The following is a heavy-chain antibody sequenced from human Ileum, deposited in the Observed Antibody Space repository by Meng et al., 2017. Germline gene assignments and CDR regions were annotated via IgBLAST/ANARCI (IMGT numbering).Heavy chain of an antibody. CDR3: AKALSSGGLTNDY. V-gene: IGHV3-23*01. CDR2: ISGSGGST. J-gene: IGHJ4*02. Sequence: GGSLRLSCAASGFTFSSYAMSWVRQAPGKGLEWVSAISGSGGSTHYADSVKGRFTISRDNSKNTLYLQMNSLRAEDTAVYYCAKALSSGGLTNDYWGQGTLVTVSS. D-gene: IGHD6-19*01. CDR1: GFTFSSYA.